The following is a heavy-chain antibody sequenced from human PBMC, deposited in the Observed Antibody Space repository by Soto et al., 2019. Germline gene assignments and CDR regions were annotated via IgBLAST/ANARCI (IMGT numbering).Heavy chain of an antibody. J-gene: IGHJ5*02. CDR3: ARTRAVWFDP. V-gene: IGHV4-39*01. CDR1: GGSISSSSYY. CDR2: IYYSGST. D-gene: IGHD6-19*01. Sequence: QLQLQESGPGLVKPSETLSLTCTVSGGSISSSSYYWGWIRQPPGKGLEWIGSIYYSGSTYYNPSRKCRVTISGDPSKNQFSLKLSSVTAADTAVYYCARTRAVWFDPWGQGTLVTVSS.